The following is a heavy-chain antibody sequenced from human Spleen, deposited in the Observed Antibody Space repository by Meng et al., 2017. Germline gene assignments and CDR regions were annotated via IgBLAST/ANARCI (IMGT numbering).Heavy chain of an antibody. CDR1: GGSIGSCCIY. Sequence: PLQRGGAGLVHPSHRLPLTCTVSGGSIGSCCIYWSWLRRHAGKGMGVIGYICYCVNTSSNPSRGSLVAISVDTSRNPISLNMTSVTAAESSVYCCARESGGRTADSWGQGTLVTVSS. D-gene: IGHD2-15*01. V-gene: IGHV4-31*01. CDR3: ARESGGRTADS. J-gene: IGHJ4*02. CDR2: ICYCVNT.